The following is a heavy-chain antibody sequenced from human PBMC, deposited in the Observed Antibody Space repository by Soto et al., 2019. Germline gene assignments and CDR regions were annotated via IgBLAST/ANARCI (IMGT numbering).Heavy chain of an antibody. CDR1: GFPFRSYA. V-gene: IGHV3-23*01. D-gene: IGHD3-9*01. J-gene: IGHJ4*02. CDR2: ISGSGEIT. CDR3: GKARYLLVDQPLYFES. Sequence: GGSLRLSCEASGFPFRSYAMVWVRQAPGKGLEWISVISGSGEITLYTDSVKGRFTTSRDFSNNTLSLQMNSLRADDTAIYYCGKARYLLVDQPLYFESWGQGTLVTVSS.